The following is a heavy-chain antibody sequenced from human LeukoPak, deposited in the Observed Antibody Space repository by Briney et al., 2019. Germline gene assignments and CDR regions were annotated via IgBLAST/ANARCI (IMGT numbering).Heavy chain of an antibody. CDR2: IYYSGST. Sequence: SETLSLTCTVSGGSISGYYWSWIRQPPGKGLEWIGYIYYSGSTTYNPSLKSRVTMSVDTSKNQLSLRVSSVTAADTAVYYCARHRSSGDDYWGQGCLVSVSS. CDR3: ARHRSSGDDY. D-gene: IGHD6-25*01. CDR1: GGSISGYY. J-gene: IGHJ4*02. V-gene: IGHV4-59*08.